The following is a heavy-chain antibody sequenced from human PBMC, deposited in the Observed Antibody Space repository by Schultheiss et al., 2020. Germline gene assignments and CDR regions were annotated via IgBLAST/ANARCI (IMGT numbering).Heavy chain of an antibody. Sequence: SATLSLTCTVSGGSISSGGYYWSWILQYPGKGLEWIGRISSSGHTNYNPSLESRVTISLDTSKNQFSLDLTSVTAADTAVYYCARDSRYLDYYYYGMDVWGKGTTVTGSS. J-gene: IGHJ6*04. D-gene: IGHD2-2*01. V-gene: IGHV4-61*08. CDR1: GGSISSGGYY. CDR3: ARDSRYLDYYYYGMDV. CDR2: ISSSGHT.